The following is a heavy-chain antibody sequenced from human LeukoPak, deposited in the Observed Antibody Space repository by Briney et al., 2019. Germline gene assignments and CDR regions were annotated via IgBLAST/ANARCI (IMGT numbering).Heavy chain of an antibody. Sequence: PGGSLRLSCAASGFTFSIYEMNWVRQAPGKGLEWVSYISSSGNTIYYADSVKGRFTISRDNAKNSLYLQMNSLRAEDTAVYYCAREEPNCGGDCHQLWGQGTLVTVSS. V-gene: IGHV3-48*03. CDR1: GFTFSIYE. CDR2: ISSSGNTI. J-gene: IGHJ4*02. D-gene: IGHD2-21*02. CDR3: AREEPNCGGDCHQL.